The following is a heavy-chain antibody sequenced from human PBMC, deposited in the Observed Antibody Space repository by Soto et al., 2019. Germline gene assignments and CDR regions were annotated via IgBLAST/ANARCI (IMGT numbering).Heavy chain of an antibody. D-gene: IGHD3-22*01. Sequence: QLLLQESGPGLVKPSETLSLTCTVSGGSILDITYYWAWIRQSPGKGLEWIGTIFYSGGTFYTPSLKSRVPMSVDTSNNQFSLKLSSVTAADTAVYYCARQASGYYYGWFDPWGQGTLVTVSS. CDR1: GGSILDITYY. CDR3: ARQASGYYYGWFDP. V-gene: IGHV4-39*01. J-gene: IGHJ5*02. CDR2: IFYSGGT.